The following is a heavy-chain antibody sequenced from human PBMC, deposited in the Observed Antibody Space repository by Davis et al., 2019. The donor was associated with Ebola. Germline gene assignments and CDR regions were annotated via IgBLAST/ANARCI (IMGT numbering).Heavy chain of an antibody. J-gene: IGHJ6*02. CDR3: AKSLVTHYYFGMDV. V-gene: IGHV3-9*01. Sequence: PGGSLRLSCAASGFTFDDYAMHWVRHAPGKGLEWVSGITWNSGSIAYADSVKGRFTISRDNAKNSLYLQMNSLRADDTAVYYCAKSLVTHYYFGMDVWGQGTTVTVSS. D-gene: IGHD5-18*01. CDR2: ITWNSGSI. CDR1: GFTFDDYA.